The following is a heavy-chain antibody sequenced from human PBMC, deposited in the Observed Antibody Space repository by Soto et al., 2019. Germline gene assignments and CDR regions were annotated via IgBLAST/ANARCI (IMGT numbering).Heavy chain of an antibody. CDR1: GFTFSSYG. V-gene: IGHV3-33*01. J-gene: IGHJ6*02. CDR2: IWYDGSNK. Sequence: PGGSLRLSCAASGFTFSSYGMHWVRQAPGKGLEWVAVIWYDGSNKYYADSVKGRFTISRDNSKNTLYLQMNSLRAEDTAVYYCARDHDFWSGYWGGGGMDVWGQGTTVTVSS. CDR3: ARDHDFWSGYWGGGGMDV. D-gene: IGHD3-3*01.